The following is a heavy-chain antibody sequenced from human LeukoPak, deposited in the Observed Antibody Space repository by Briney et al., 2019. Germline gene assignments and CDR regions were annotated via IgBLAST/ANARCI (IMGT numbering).Heavy chain of an antibody. CDR3: ARQRRVANYYDSSGYDY. J-gene: IGHJ4*02. V-gene: IGHV4-34*01. D-gene: IGHD3-22*01. Sequence: SETLSLTCAVYGGSFSGYYWSWIRQPPGKGLEWIGEINHSGSTNYNPSLKSRVTISVDTSKNQFSLKLSSVTAADTAVYYCARQRRVANYYDSSGYDYWGQGTLVTVSS. CDR1: GGSFSGYY. CDR2: INHSGST.